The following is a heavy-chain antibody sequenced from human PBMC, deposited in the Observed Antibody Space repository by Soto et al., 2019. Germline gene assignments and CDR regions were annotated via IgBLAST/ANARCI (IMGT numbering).Heavy chain of an antibody. V-gene: IGHV3-53*01. CDR1: GFTISGKKY. CDR3: ATWHEREHAYDV. CDR2: LYDIDGS. D-gene: IGHD1-1*01. J-gene: IGHJ3*01. Sequence: DVQLVESGGGLIQPGESLRLSCAAFGFTISGKKYVAWVRQAPGKGLEWVSALYDIDGSFYADSVKGRFTTSSDSSKTTVYLQMNDLRPDXTXVYYCATWHEREHAYDVWGLGTTVTVSS.